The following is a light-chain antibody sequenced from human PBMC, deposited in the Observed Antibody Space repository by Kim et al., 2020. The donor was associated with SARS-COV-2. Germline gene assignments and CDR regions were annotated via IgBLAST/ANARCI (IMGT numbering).Light chain of an antibody. J-gene: IGKJ4*01. CDR2: AAS. Sequence: AVQMTQSPSSLSASVGDRVTITCQASQAIRNDLGWYQQKPGKAPKLLIYAASTLQSGVTSRFSGSGSGTDFTLTITSLQPEDFATYYCLQDYIYPLTFGGGTKVDIK. V-gene: IGKV1-6*01. CDR3: LQDYIYPLT. CDR1: QAIRND.